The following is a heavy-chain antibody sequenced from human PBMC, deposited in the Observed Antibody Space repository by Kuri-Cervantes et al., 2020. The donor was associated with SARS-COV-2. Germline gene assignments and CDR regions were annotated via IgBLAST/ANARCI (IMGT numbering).Heavy chain of an antibody. Sequence: ASVKVSCKASGYTFTSYYMHWVRQAPGQGLEWMGIINPSGGSTSYAQKFQGRVTMTRDTSTSTVYMELSSLRSEDTAVYYCARGSNAPYYYYYYMDVWGKGTTVTVSS. CDR2: INPSGGST. V-gene: IGHV1-46*01. J-gene: IGHJ6*03. CDR1: GYTFTSYY. CDR3: ARGSNAPYYYYYYMDV.